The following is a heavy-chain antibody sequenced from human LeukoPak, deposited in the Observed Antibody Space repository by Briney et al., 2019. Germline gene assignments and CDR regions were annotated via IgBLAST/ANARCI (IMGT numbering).Heavy chain of an antibody. D-gene: IGHD2-15*01. CDR2: ISWNSGSI. CDR3: ARGYCSGGSCYSNHYYYYYGMDA. Sequence: PGGSLRLSCAASGFTFDDYAMHWVRQAPGKGLEWVSGISWNSGSIGYADSVKGRFTISRDNAKNSLYLQMNSLRAEDTAVYYCARGYCSGGSCYSNHYYYYYGMDAWGQGTTVTVSS. J-gene: IGHJ6*02. CDR1: GFTFDDYA. V-gene: IGHV3-9*01.